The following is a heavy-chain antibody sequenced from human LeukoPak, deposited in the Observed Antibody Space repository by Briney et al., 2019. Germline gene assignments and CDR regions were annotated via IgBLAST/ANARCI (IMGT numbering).Heavy chain of an antibody. J-gene: IGHJ4*02. V-gene: IGHV4-59*01. CDR2: IYYSGST. Sequence: SETLSLTCTVSGGSISSYYWSWIRQPPGKGLEWIGYIYYSGSTNYNPFLKSRVTISVDTSKNQFSLKLSSVTAADTAVYYCARDPEGGSYDYWGQGTLVTVSS. CDR1: GGSISSYY. D-gene: IGHD3-16*01. CDR3: ARDPEGGSYDY.